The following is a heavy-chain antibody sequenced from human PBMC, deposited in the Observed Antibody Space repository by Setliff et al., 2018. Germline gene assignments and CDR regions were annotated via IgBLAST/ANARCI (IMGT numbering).Heavy chain of an antibody. CDR2: ITNKVNHYVT. D-gene: IGHD1-26*01. Sequence: GSLRLSCAASGFTFSAHYMDWLRQAPGKGLEWVGRITNKVNHYVTEYAASVQDRFTISRDDSKDSLFLQMNNLKTEDTAIYYCLKGGWGATFHSWGQGTLVTVSS. CDR1: GFTFSAHY. CDR3: LKGGWGATFHS. J-gene: IGHJ5*01. V-gene: IGHV3-72*01.